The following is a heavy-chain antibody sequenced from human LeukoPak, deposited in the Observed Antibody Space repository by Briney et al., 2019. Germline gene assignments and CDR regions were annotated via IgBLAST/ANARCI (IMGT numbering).Heavy chain of an antibody. CDR3: ASYDFWSGTHKNWFDP. V-gene: IGHV4-59*08. J-gene: IGHJ5*02. D-gene: IGHD3-3*01. CDR2: IYYSGST. CDR1: GGSISSYY. Sequence: SETLSLTCTVSGGSISSYYWSWIRQPPGKGLEWIGYIYYSGSTNYNPSLKSRVTISVDTSKNQFSLKLSSVTAADTAVYYCASYDFWSGTHKNWFDPWGQGTLVTVSS.